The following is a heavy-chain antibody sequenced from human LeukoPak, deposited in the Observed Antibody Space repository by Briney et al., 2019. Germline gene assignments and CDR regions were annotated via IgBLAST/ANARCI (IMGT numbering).Heavy chain of an antibody. D-gene: IGHD6-13*01. CDR2: IYYSGYT. Sequence: SETLSLTCTVSGGSISSYYWSWIRQPPGKGLEWIGYIYYSGYTNYNPPLKSRVTISVDTSKNQFSLKMRSVTAADTAVYYCARASPRDSSSWSHPNWFDPWGQGTLVTVSS. J-gene: IGHJ5*02. CDR3: ARASPRDSSSWSHPNWFDP. CDR1: GGSISSYY. V-gene: IGHV4-59*01.